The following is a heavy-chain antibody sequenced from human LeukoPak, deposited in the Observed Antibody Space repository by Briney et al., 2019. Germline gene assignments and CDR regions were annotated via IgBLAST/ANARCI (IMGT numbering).Heavy chain of an antibody. Sequence: PGGSLRLSCEVSGFSVSGNYMSWVRQAPGQGLEWVSILHSGGGTYYTDSVRGRFTISRDNFKNTLYLQMNSLTDEDTAVHYCARDSQYYFLDYWGQGTLVTVSS. V-gene: IGHV3-66*01. CDR1: GFSVSGNY. D-gene: IGHD2/OR15-2a*01. CDR2: LHSGGGT. CDR3: ARDSQYYFLDY. J-gene: IGHJ4*02.